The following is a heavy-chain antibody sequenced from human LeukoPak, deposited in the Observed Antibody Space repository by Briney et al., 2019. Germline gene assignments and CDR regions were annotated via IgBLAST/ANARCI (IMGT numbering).Heavy chain of an antibody. V-gene: IGHV3-23*01. D-gene: IGHD3-10*01. Sequence: PGGSLRLSWAASGFTFSSYTMSWVRKAPGKGLEWVSTITTSDGNTYYADSVKGRFTVSRDNSKNTLYLQMNSLRAEDTAVYYCARDGEFSYFDYWGQGTLVTVSS. CDR2: ITTSDGNT. CDR1: GFTFSSYT. J-gene: IGHJ4*02. CDR3: ARDGEFSYFDY.